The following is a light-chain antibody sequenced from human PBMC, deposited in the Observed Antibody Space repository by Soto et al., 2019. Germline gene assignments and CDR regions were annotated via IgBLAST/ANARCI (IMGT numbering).Light chain of an antibody. CDR2: EVN. CDR1: SSDVGGYNY. CDR3: TSYAGGNNV. Sequence: QSALTQPPSASGSPRQSVTISCTGTSSDVGGYNYVSWYQQHPGKVPKLMVYEVNKRPSGVPDRFSGSKSGNTASLTVSVLQAEDEADYYCTSYAGGNNVFGTGTKVTVL. J-gene: IGLJ1*01. V-gene: IGLV2-8*01.